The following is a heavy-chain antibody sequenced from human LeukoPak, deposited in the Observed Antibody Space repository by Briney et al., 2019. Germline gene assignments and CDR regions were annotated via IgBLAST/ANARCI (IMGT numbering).Heavy chain of an antibody. Sequence: SETLSLTCTVSGYSISSGYYWGWIRQPPGKGLELIECSYRSGSTDYNPSLKSRVTISVDTSKNQFSLKLSSVTAADTAVYYCASLGTYYDAFDIWGQGTMVTVSS. CDR1: GYSISSGYY. CDR3: ASLGTYYDAFDI. D-gene: IGHD2-21*01. J-gene: IGHJ3*02. V-gene: IGHV4-38-2*02. CDR2: SYRSGST.